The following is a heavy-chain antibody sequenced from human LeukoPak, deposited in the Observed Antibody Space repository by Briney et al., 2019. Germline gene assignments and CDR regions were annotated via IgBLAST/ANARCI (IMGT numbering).Heavy chain of an antibody. V-gene: IGHV3-23*01. J-gene: IGHJ3*02. CDR1: GLTFSSYG. Sequence: PGGTLRLSCAASGLTFSSYGMNWVRQAPGKGLEWVSSISDSGISTDYADSVKGRFTISRDNSENTLYLQMNTLRAEDTAVYYCARDSDILASDAFDIWGQGTMVTVSS. CDR3: ARDSDILASDAFDI. CDR2: ISDSGIST. D-gene: IGHD3-9*01.